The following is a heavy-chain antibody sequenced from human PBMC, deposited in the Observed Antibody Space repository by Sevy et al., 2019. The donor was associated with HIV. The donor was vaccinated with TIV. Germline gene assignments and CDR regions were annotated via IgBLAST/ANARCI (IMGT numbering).Heavy chain of an antibody. CDR1: GGSISSGGYY. V-gene: IGHV4-31*03. CDR2: IYYSGST. J-gene: IGHJ4*02. Sequence: SETLSLTCTVSGGSISSGGYYWSWIRQHPGKGLEWIGYIYYSGSTYYNPSLKSRVTISVDTSKNQFSLKLSSVTAADTAVYYCASTRAKRGYYGSGSFPIDYWGQGTLVTVSS. CDR3: ASTRAKRGYYGSGSFPIDY. D-gene: IGHD3-10*01.